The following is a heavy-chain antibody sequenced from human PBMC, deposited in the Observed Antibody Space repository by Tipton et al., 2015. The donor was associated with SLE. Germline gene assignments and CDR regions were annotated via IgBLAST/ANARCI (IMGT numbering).Heavy chain of an antibody. CDR2: KYFRGSS. V-gene: IGHV4-59*11. CDR1: GASMTSHY. J-gene: IGHJ4*02. D-gene: IGHD2-15*01. Sequence: PGLVKPSETLSLTCTVSGASMTSHYWSWIRQTPGRGLEWIGKKYFRGSSDYNPSLKRRDTISVDTSQNQFPLGLSSVTAADTAVYYCAGAYCTGGSCLQAAPRFDDWGQGALVIVPS. CDR3: AGAYCTGGSCLQAAPRFDD.